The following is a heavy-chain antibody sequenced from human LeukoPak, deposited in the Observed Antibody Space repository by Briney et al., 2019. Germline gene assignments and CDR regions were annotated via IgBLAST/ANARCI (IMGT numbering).Heavy chain of an antibody. D-gene: IGHD5-18*01. Sequence: SETLSLTCAVYGGSFSGYYWTWIRQPPGKGLEWIGEINDSGSTNYNPSLKSRVTISVDTSKNQFSLKLSSVTAADTAMYYCARELSVVPNYGMDVWGQGTTVTVSS. V-gene: IGHV4-34*01. CDR2: INDSGST. CDR1: GGSFSGYY. J-gene: IGHJ6*02. CDR3: ARELSVVPNYGMDV.